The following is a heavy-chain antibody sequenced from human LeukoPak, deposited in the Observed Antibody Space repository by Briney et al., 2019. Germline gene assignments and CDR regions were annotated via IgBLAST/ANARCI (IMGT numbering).Heavy chain of an antibody. CDR2: ISYDGSNK. J-gene: IGHJ4*02. CDR1: GFTFSSYG. V-gene: IGHV3-30*18. D-gene: IGHD6-13*01. Sequence: PGGSLRLSCAASGFTFSSYGMHWVRQAPGKGLEWVALISYDGSNKYYTDSVKGRFTISRDDSKNTYLQMNRLRAEDTAVYYCAEDGGTGRIAAPGADYWGQGTLVTVSS. CDR3: AEDGGTGRIAAPGADY.